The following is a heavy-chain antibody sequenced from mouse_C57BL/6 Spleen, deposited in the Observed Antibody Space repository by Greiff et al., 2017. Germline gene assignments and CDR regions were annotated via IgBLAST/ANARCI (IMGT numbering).Heavy chain of an antibody. Sequence: VQLQQSGPELVKPGASVKISCKASGYSFTDYNMNWVKQSNGKSLEWIGVINPNYGTTSYNQKFKGKATLTVDQSSSTAYMQLNSLTSEDSAVYYCARWSLGTTDQAWFAYWGQGTLVTVSA. CDR1: GYSFTDYN. V-gene: IGHV1-39*01. CDR2: INPNYGTT. CDR3: ARWSLGTTDQAWFAY. D-gene: IGHD1-1*01. J-gene: IGHJ3*01.